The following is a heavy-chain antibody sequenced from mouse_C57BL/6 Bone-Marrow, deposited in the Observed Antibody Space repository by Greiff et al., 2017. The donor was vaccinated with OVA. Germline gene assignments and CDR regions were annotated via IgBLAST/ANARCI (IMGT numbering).Heavy chain of an antibody. V-gene: IGHV1-64*01. CDR2: IHPNSGST. CDR3: APDEGYPFAY. J-gene: IGHJ3*01. CDR1: GYTFTSYW. D-gene: IGHD2-3*01. Sequence: QVQLQQPGAELVKPGASVKLSCKASGYTFTSYWMHWVKQRPGQGLEWIGMIHPNSGSTNYNEKFKGKATLTVDKSSSTAYMQLSSLTSEDSAVYYCAPDEGYPFAYWGQGTLVTVSA.